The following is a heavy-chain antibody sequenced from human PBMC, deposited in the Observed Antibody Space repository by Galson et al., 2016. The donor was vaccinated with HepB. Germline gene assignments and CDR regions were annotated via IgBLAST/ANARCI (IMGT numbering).Heavy chain of an antibody. V-gene: IGHV3-30-3*01. CDR2: ISFDGSNN. CDR1: GFTFSSYA. D-gene: IGHD3-16*02. Sequence: SLRLSCAASGFTFSSYAMHWVRQAPGKGLEWVAVISFDGSNNFYADSAKGRFTISRDNSKNALYLQMNSLRAEDTAVYYCARDDVYVWGTYRYARTVPQYYFDYWGQGTLVTVSS. J-gene: IGHJ4*02. CDR3: ARDDVYVWGTYRYARTVPQYYFDY.